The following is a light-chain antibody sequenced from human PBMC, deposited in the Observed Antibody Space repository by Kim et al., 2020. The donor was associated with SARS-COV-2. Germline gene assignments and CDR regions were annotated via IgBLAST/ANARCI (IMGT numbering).Light chain of an antibody. Sequence: QSALTQPAAVSGSPGQSITISCTGSSDDFDTSDYVSWYQHHPDRAPKLILYDVTKRPSGISDRFSGSKSGYMASLSISGLQPDDEADYYCSSYTYDTNVDYVFGSGTKVTVL. CDR1: SDDFDTSDY. CDR2: DVT. V-gene: IGLV2-14*03. J-gene: IGLJ1*01. CDR3: SSYTYDTNVDYV.